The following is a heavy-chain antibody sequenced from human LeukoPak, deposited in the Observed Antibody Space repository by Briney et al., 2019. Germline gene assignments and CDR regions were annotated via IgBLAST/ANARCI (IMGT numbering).Heavy chain of an antibody. Sequence: PGGSLRLSCAASGFTVSSNYMSWVRQAPGKGLEWVSVIYSGGSTYYADSVKGRFTISRDNSKNTLYLQMNSLRAEDTAVYYCAREHYYGSGSYFYYYYYMDVWGKGTTVTVSS. V-gene: IGHV3-53*01. CDR3: AREHYYGSGSYFYYYYYMDV. J-gene: IGHJ6*03. CDR1: GFTVSSNY. D-gene: IGHD3-10*01. CDR2: IYSGGST.